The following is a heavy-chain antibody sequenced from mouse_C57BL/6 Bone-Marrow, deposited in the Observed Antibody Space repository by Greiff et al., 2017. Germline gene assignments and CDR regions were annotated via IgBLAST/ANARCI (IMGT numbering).Heavy chain of an antibody. D-gene: IGHD2-3*01. CDR1: GYTFTSYW. CDR3: AIYDGCYGCYWYFDV. Sequence: QVQLQQPGAELVKPGASVKLSCKASGYTFTSYWMHWVKQRPGQGLEWIGMFHPNSGSTNYNEKFKSKATLTVDKSSSTAYMQLSRLRSEDSAVYDCAIYDGCYGCYWYFDVWGTGTTVTVSS. J-gene: IGHJ1*03. V-gene: IGHV1-64*01. CDR2: FHPNSGST.